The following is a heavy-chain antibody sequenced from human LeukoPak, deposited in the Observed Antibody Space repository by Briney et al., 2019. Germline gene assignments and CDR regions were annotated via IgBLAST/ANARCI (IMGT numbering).Heavy chain of an antibody. D-gene: IGHD1-1*01. J-gene: IGHJ4*02. Sequence: ASVKVSCKASGGTFSSYAISWVRQAPGQGLEWMGWISANNGDRHYAQNVQDRVTLTTDTSTSTAYMDLRSLRSDDTAVYYCVRKGRQLAPDSWGQGTLVTVSS. V-gene: IGHV1-18*01. CDR3: VRKGRQLAPDS. CDR2: ISANNGDR. CDR1: GGTFSSYA.